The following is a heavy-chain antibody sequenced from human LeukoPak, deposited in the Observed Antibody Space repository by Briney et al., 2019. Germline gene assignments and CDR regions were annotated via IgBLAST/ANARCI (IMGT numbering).Heavy chain of an antibody. V-gene: IGHV3-9*01. CDR3: AKDLGVGLNAFDI. CDR1: GFTFDDYA. Sequence: PGRSLRLSCAASGFTFDDYAMHWVRQAPGKGLEGVSGISWNSGSIGYADSVKGRFTISRDNAKNSLYLQMNSLRAEDTALYYCAKDLGVGLNAFDIWGQGTMVTVSS. J-gene: IGHJ3*02. CDR2: ISWNSGSI. D-gene: IGHD4/OR15-4a*01.